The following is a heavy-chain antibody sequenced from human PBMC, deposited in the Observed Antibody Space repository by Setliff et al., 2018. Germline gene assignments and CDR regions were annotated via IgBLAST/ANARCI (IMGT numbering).Heavy chain of an antibody. D-gene: IGHD2-15*01. J-gene: IGHJ4*02. Sequence: GGSLRLSCAASGFSLSIFWMSWVRQAPGKGLEWVAVILDDGVKKYHADSVKGRFTISRDNSKNTLYLQMNSPRPEDTAVYYCARTCSGSGCYAGLESWGQGTPVTVSS. V-gene: IGHV3-30*03. CDR2: ILDDGVKK. CDR3: ARTCSGSGCYAGLES. CDR1: GFSLSIFW.